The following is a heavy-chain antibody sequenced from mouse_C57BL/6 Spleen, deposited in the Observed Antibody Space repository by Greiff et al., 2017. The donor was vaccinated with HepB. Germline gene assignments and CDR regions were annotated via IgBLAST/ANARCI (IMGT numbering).Heavy chain of an antibody. Sequence: EVKLMESGGGLVKPGGSLKLSCAASGFTFSSYAMSWVRQTPEKRLEWVATISDGGSYTYYPDNVKGRFTISRDNAKNNLYLQMSHLKSEDTAMYYCARAKLRAYWGQGTLVTVSA. CDR1: GFTFSSYA. V-gene: IGHV5-4*03. CDR3: ARAKLRAY. J-gene: IGHJ3*01. D-gene: IGHD1-1*01. CDR2: ISDGGSYT.